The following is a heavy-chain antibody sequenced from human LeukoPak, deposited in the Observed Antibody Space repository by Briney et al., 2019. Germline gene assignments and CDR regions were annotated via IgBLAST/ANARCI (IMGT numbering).Heavy chain of an antibody. J-gene: IGHJ4*02. Sequence: SETLSLTCTVSGGSISNGGSCWSWIRQHPGKGLEWFGYIYYSGSTYYNPSLHTRVLISVATSKNHFSLKLCSVTASDTAVYYCARGGVATVSPSVWGQGTLVTVSS. CDR1: GGSISNGGSC. D-gene: IGHD5-12*01. CDR2: IYYSGST. CDR3: ARGGVATVSPSV. V-gene: IGHV4-31*03.